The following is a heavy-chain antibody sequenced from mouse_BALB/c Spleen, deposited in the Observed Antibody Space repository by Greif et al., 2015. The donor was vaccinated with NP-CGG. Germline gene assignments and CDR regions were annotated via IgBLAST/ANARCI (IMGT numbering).Heavy chain of an antibody. CDR2: ISCYNGAT. Sequence: LVKTGASVKISCKASGYSFTGYYMHWVKQSHGKSLKWIGYISCYNGATSYNQKFKGKATFTVDTSSSTAYMQFNSLTSEDSAVYYCARTRQLGLQDPYYYAVDYWGQGTSVTVSS. CDR3: ARTRQLGLQDPYYYAVDY. J-gene: IGHJ4*01. CDR1: GYSFTGYY. D-gene: IGHD3-2*01. V-gene: IGHV1S34*01.